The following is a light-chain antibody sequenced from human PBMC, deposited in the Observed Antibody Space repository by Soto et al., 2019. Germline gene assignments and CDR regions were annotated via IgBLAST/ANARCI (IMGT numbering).Light chain of an antibody. CDR1: QAIRND. Sequence: DIQMTQSPPSLSASVGDRVTITCRASQAIRNDLAWYQQKAGKAPKRLIYGASSLQTGVPSRFSGSGSGTEFTLIITSLQSEDSAVYYCQQYNDWPLTFGGGTKVEIK. V-gene: IGKV1-17*01. CDR3: QQYNDWPLT. J-gene: IGKJ4*01. CDR2: GAS.